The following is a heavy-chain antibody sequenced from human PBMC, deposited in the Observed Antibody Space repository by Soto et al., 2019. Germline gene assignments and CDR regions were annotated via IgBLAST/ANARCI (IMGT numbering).Heavy chain of an antibody. CDR3: ARGSGSSASNPGGV. CDR2: IYYSGST. D-gene: IGHD6-25*01. J-gene: IGHJ6*02. V-gene: IGHV4-59*08. Sequence: SETLSLTCAVSGGSISSYYWSWIRQPPGKGLEWIGYIYYSGSTNYNPSLKSRVTISVDTSKNQFSLKLSSVTAADTAVYYCARGSGSSASNPGGVWGQGTTVTVSS. CDR1: GGSISSYY.